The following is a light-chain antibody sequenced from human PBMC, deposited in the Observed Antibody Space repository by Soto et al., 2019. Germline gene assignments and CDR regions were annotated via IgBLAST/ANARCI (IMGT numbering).Light chain of an antibody. Sequence: EIVMTQSPATLSVSPGERATVSCRASQSVSSNLAWYQQKPGQAPRLLTYGASTRATGIPARFSGSGSGTEFTLTISSLQSEDFAVYYCQQYNNWPRVTFGQGTRLEIK. V-gene: IGKV3-15*01. CDR1: QSVSSN. CDR3: QQYNNWPRVT. CDR2: GAS. J-gene: IGKJ5*01.